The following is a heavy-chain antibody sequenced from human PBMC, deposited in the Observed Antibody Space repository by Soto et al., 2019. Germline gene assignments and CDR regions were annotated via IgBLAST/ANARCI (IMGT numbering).Heavy chain of an antibody. CDR2: IYYSGST. Sequence: SETLSLTCTVSGGSISSSSYYWGWIRQPPGKGLEWIGSIYYSGSTYYNPSLKSRVTISVDTSKNQFSLKLSSVTAADTAVYYCARHPGRGLLPHWWFDPWGQGPLVTVSS. J-gene: IGHJ5*02. CDR1: GGSISSSSYY. CDR3: ARHPGRGLLPHWWFDP. D-gene: IGHD2-15*01. V-gene: IGHV4-39*01.